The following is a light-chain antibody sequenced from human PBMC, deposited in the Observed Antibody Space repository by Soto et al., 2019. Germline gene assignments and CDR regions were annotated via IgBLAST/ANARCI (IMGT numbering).Light chain of an antibody. V-gene: IGLV2-11*01. Sequence: QSALTQPRSVSGSPGQSVTISCTGTSSDVGVYNYVSWYQQHPDKAPKLMIYDVNKRPSGVPNRFSGSKSGNTASLTISGLQAEDESEYYCCSYAGSYTVIFGGGTKLTVL. CDR2: DVN. CDR1: SSDVGVYNY. J-gene: IGLJ2*01. CDR3: CSYAGSYTVI.